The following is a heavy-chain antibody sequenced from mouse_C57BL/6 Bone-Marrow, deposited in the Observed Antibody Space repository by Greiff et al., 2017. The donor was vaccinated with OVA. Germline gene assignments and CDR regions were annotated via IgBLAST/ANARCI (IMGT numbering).Heavy chain of an antibody. CDR3: ARSYYGSSHGYFDV. J-gene: IGHJ1*03. D-gene: IGHD1-1*01. CDR1: GYTFTSYT. Sequence: QVQLKQSGAELARPGASVKMSCKASGYTFTSYTMHWVKQRPGQGLEWIGYINPSSGYTKYNQKFKDKATLTADKSSSTAYMQLSSLTSEDSAVYYCARSYYGSSHGYFDVWGTGTTVTVSS. V-gene: IGHV1-4*01. CDR2: INPSSGYT.